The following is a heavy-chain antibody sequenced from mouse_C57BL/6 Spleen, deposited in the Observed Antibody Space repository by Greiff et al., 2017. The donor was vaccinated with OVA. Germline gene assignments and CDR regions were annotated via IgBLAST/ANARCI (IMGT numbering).Heavy chain of an antibody. V-gene: IGHV1-80*01. CDR1: GYAFSSYW. CDR2: IYPGDGDT. J-gene: IGHJ2*01. CDR3: ARVYYYGSSHFDY. Sequence: QVQLQQSGAELVKPGASVKISCKASGYAFSSYWMNWVKQRPGKGLEWIGQIYPGDGDTNYNGKFKGKATLTADKSSSTAYMQLSILTSEDSAVYFCARVYYYGSSHFDYWGQGTTLTVSS. D-gene: IGHD1-1*01.